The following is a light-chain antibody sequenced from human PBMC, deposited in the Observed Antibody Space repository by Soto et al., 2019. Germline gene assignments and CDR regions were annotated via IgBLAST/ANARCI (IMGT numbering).Light chain of an antibody. V-gene: IGKV3D-20*02. Sequence: IVLTQSPGTLSLSPGERATLSCRASQSVSSSYLAWYQQKPGQARRLLIYGASSRATGIPDRFSGSGSGTDFTLTISRLEPEDFAVYDCQQRSNWPPITFGQGTRLENK. CDR2: GAS. CDR1: QSVSSSY. J-gene: IGKJ5*01. CDR3: QQRSNWPPIT.